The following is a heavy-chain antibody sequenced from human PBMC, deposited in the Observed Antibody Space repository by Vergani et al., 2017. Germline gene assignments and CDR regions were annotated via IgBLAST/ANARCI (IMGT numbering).Heavy chain of an antibody. CDR1: GFTFSSYA. D-gene: IGHD3-22*01. Sequence: EVQLVESGGGLVQPGGSLRLSCAASGFTFSSYAMHWVRQAPGKGLEYVSAISSNGGSTYYADSVKGRFTISRDNSKNTLYLQMGSLRAEDMAVYYCARDYYDSSGYYLDAFDIWGQGTMVTVSS. CDR2: ISSNGGST. J-gene: IGHJ3*02. V-gene: IGHV3-64*07. CDR3: ARDYYDSSGYYLDAFDI.